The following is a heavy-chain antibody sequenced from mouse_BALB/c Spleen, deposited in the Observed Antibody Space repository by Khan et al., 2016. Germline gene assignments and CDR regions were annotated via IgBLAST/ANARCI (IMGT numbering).Heavy chain of an antibody. Sequence: EVQLVESGGGLVQPTGSLKLSCAASEFTFNTYAMNWVRQAPGKGLEWVARIRSKSDNYATYYADSVKDRFTISRDDSQGMLYLQMNNLKTEDTAMYYCVGYDYDYWGQGISVTVSS. CDR2: IRSKSDNYAT. J-gene: IGHJ4*01. D-gene: IGHD2-4*01. V-gene: IGHV10-1*02. CDR3: VGYDYDY. CDR1: EFTFNTYA.